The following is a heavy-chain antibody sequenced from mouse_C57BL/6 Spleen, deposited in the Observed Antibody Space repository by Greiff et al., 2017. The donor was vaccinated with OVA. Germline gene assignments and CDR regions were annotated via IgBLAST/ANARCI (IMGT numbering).Heavy chain of an antibody. CDR3: ARWAYGYFDY. CDR1: GYTFTSYW. J-gene: IGHJ2*01. V-gene: IGHV1-69*01. Sequence: QVQLQQPGAELVMPGASVKLSCKASGYTFTSYWMHWVKQRPGQGLEWIGEIDPSDSYTNYNQKFKGKSTLNVDKSSSTAYMQLSSLTSEDSAVYYCARWAYGYFDYWGQGTTLTVSS. CDR2: IDPSDSYT. D-gene: IGHD1-1*01.